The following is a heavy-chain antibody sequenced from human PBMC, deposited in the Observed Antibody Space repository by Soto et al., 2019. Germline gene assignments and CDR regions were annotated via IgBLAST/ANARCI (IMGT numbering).Heavy chain of an antibody. V-gene: IGHV1-69*02. J-gene: IGHJ5*02. D-gene: IGHD3-3*01. Sequence: QVQLVQSGAEVKKPGSSVKVSCKASAGTFSSYTISWLRQAPGHGLEWMGRIIPILGIANYAQKFQGRVTMTADKATSTAYMELSSLRSEDTAVYYCARVSDFWRFDPWGQGTLVTVSS. CDR1: AGTFSSYT. CDR3: ARVSDFWRFDP. CDR2: IIPILGIA.